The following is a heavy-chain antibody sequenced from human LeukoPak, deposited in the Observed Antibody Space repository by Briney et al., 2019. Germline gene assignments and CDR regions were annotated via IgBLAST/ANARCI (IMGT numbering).Heavy chain of an antibody. V-gene: IGHV4-30-4*01. J-gene: IGHJ5*02. CDR2: IYYSGST. CDR1: GGSISSGDYY. CDR3: ARVRDYDFWYVDP. Sequence: KSSETLSLTCTVSGGSISSGDYYWSWIRQPPGKGLEWIGYIYYSGSTYYNPSLKSRVTISVDTSKNQFSLKLSSVTAADTAVYYCARVRDYDFWYVDPWGQGTLVTVSS. D-gene: IGHD3-3*01.